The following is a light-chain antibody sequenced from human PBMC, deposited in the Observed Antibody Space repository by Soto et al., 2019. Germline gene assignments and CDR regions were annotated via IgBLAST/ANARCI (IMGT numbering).Light chain of an antibody. CDR1: QTISSW. J-gene: IGKJ1*01. CDR3: QHYNSYSEA. Sequence: DTQMTQSPSTLSGSVGDRVTITCRASQTISSWLAWYQQKPGKAPKPLIYKASTLKSGVPSRFSGSGSGTEFTLTISSLQPDDFATYYCQHYNSYSEAFGQGTKVELK. V-gene: IGKV1-5*03. CDR2: KAS.